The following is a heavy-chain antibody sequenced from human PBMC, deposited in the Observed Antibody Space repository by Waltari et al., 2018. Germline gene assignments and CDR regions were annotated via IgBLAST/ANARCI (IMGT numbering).Heavy chain of an antibody. J-gene: IGHJ6*02. CDR2: IIGSSETI. D-gene: IGHD1-1*01. Sequence: AQLVESGGGWVQPGGSLRPSCVASGLTFNLYSMNWVREVPGKGMEWISYIIGSSETIYYADTVKGRFTISRDNAKNSLYLQMNSLRADDTALYYCARSVQYGMDVWGQGTTVTVSS. CDR3: ARSVQYGMDV. V-gene: IGHV3-48*01. CDR1: GLTFNLYS.